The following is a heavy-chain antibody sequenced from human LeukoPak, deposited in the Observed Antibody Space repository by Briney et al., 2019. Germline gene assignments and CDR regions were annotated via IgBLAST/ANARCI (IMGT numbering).Heavy chain of an antibody. CDR2: ISTDGSST. V-gene: IGHV3-74*01. Sequence: PGGSLRLSCAASGFTFSSYWIHWVRQAPGKGLVWVSRISTDGSSTNYADSVKGRFTIPSDNAKNTLYLQMNSLRAEDTAVYYCARSYPFDYWGQGTLVTVSS. CDR1: GFTFSSYW. D-gene: IGHD1-26*01. J-gene: IGHJ4*02. CDR3: ARSYPFDY.